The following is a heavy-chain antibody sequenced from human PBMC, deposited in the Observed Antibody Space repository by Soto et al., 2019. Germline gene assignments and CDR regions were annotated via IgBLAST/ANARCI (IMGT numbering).Heavy chain of an antibody. CDR3: ASFYCGGDCYSPPWFDP. D-gene: IGHD2-21*02. CDR1: GYAFTSYA. Sequence: ASVKVSCKASGYAFTSYAMHWVRQDTGKRLEWMGWINAGNGNTKYSQKFQGRVTITRDTSASTAYMELSSLRSEDTAVYYCASFYCGGDCYSPPWFDPWGQGTLVTVS. V-gene: IGHV1-3*01. CDR2: INAGNGNT. J-gene: IGHJ5*02.